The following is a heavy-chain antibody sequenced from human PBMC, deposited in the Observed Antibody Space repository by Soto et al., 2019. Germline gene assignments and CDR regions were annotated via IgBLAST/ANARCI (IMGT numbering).Heavy chain of an antibody. J-gene: IGHJ4*02. Sequence: QVQLVQSGAEVKKPGSSVKVSCKASGGTFSSYTISWVRQAPGQGLEWMGRIIPILGIANYAQKFQGRVTITADKSTSTVYMELSSLRSEDTAVYYCAYTGYCSGGSCYSDYFDYWGQGTLVTVSS. CDR1: GGTFSSYT. CDR2: IIPILGIA. CDR3: AYTGYCSGGSCYSDYFDY. D-gene: IGHD2-15*01. V-gene: IGHV1-69*02.